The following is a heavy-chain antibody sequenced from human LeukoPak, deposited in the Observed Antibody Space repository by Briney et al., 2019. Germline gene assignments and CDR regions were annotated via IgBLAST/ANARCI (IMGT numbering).Heavy chain of an antibody. CDR3: ARGGSWYCSGGSCYLFDY. D-gene: IGHD2-15*01. Sequence: ASVNVSCKASGYTFTSYGISWVRQAPGQGLEWMGIINPSGGSTSYAQKFQGRVTMTRDTSTSTVYMELSSLRSEDTAVYYCARGGSWYCSGGSCYLFDYWGQGTLVTVSS. CDR1: GYTFTSYG. V-gene: IGHV1-46*01. CDR2: INPSGGST. J-gene: IGHJ4*02.